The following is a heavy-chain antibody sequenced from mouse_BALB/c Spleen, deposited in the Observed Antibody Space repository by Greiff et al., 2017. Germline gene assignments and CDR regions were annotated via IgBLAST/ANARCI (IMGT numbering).Heavy chain of an antibody. V-gene: IGHV3-1*02. J-gene: IGHJ4*01. CDR2: IHYSGST. Sequence: EVKLEESGPDLVKPSQSLSLTCTVTGYSITSGYSWPWIRQFPGNKLEWMGYIHYSGSTNYNPSLKSRISITRDTSKNQFFLQLNSVTTEDTATYYCARSWAYYYAMDYWGQGTSVTVSS. D-gene: IGHD4-1*01. CDR1: GYSITSGYS. CDR3: ARSWAYYYAMDY.